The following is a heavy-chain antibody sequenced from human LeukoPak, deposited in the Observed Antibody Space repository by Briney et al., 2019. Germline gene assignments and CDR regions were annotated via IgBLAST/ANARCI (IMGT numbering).Heavy chain of an antibody. Sequence: GGSLRLSCAGSGFTFSAYYMSWIRQAPGKGLKWVSYISSSGSSIYYADSVEGRFTVSRDNAKNSMYLEMNSLRADDTAVYYCARASSSGRNYYNYYYMDVWGKGTTVIVSS. V-gene: IGHV3-11*01. CDR1: GFTFSAYY. J-gene: IGHJ6*03. D-gene: IGHD3-22*01. CDR3: ARASSSGRNYYNYYYMDV. CDR2: ISSSGSSI.